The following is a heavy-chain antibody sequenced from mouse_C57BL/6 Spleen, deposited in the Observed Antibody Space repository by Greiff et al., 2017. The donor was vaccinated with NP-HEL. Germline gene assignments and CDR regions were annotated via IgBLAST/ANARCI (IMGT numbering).Heavy chain of an antibody. D-gene: IGHD2-4*01. Sequence: EVMLVESGPGMVKPSQSLSLTCTVTGYSITSGYDWHWIRHFPGNKLEWMGYISYSGSTNYNPSLKSRISITHDTSKNHFFLKLNSVTTEDTATYYCARGDDYGAWFAYWGQGTLVTVSA. CDR2: ISYSGST. V-gene: IGHV3-1*01. J-gene: IGHJ3*01. CDR3: ARGDDYGAWFAY. CDR1: GYSITSGYD.